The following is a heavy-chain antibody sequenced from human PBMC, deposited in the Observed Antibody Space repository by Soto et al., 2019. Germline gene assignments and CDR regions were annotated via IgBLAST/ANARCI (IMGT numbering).Heavy chain of an antibody. CDR3: ARGSILGD. Sequence: QVQLQQWGAGLLKPSETLSLTCAVYGVSFSGYYWSWIRQPPGKGLEWIGEINHSGSTNYNPSLKSRVTISVDTSKNQFSLKLSSVTAADTAVYYCARGSILGDWGQGTRVTVSS. V-gene: IGHV4-34*01. D-gene: IGHD3-3*01. J-gene: IGHJ1*01. CDR2: INHSGST. CDR1: GVSFSGYY.